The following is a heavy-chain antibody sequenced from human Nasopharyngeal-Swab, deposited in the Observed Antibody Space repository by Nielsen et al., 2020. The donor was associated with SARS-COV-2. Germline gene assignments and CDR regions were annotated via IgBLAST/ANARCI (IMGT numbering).Heavy chain of an antibody. CDR2: IYYSGST. CDR3: ARRGRIAVAGFFDY. J-gene: IGHJ4*02. V-gene: IGHV4-39*01. Sequence: PGKRLEWIGSIYYSGSTYYNPSLKSRVTISVDTSKNQFSLKLSSVTAADTAVYYCARRGRIAVAGFFDYWGQGTLVTVSS. D-gene: IGHD6-19*01.